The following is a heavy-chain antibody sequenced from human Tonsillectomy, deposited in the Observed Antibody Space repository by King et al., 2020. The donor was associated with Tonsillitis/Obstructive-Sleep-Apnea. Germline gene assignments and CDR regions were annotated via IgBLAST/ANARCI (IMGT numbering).Heavy chain of an antibody. J-gene: IGHJ4*02. Sequence: HEQLVQSGAEVKKPGASVKVSCKASGYTFTSYDINWVRQATGQGLEWMGWMNPNSGNTGYAQTFQGRVTMTRNTSISTAYMDMSSLTSEDTAMYYCATPPPDWSSTSCYWYFDYWGQGTLVTVSS. CDR1: GYTFTSYD. D-gene: IGHD2-2*01. CDR3: ATPPPDWSSTSCYWYFDY. V-gene: IGHV1-8*01. CDR2: MNPNSGNT.